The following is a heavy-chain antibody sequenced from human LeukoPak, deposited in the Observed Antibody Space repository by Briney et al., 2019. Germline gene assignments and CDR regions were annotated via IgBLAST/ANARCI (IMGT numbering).Heavy chain of an antibody. CDR3: ARVEKEVVPAASFVREYYYMDV. D-gene: IGHD2-2*01. CDR2: ISYDGSNK. V-gene: IGHV3-30*01. CDR1: GLTFSSYA. J-gene: IGHJ6*03. Sequence: GGSLRLSCAASGLTFSSYAMHWVRQAPGKELGWVAVISYDGSNKYYADSVKGRFTISEDNSKNTLYLQMNSLRAEDTAVYYCARVEKEVVPAASFVREYYYMDVWGKGTTVTVSS.